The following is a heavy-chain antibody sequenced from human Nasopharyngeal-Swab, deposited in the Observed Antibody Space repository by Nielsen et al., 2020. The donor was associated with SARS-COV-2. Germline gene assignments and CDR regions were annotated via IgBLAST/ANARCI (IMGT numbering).Heavy chain of an antibody. Sequence: SETLSLTCAVYGGSFDGYYWNWIRQSPGKGLEWIGEINHSGSTNYNPSLKSRVTISVDTSKNQFSLNLSSVTAADTAVYFCARGQWKRLQLWFYSRFDVWGRGTLITVSS. D-gene: IGHD5-18*01. CDR2: INHSGST. CDR3: ARGQWKRLQLWFYSRFDV. CDR1: GGSFDGYY. J-gene: IGHJ2*01. V-gene: IGHV4-34*01.